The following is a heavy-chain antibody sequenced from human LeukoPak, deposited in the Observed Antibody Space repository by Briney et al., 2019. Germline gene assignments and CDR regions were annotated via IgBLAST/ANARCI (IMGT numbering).Heavy chain of an antibody. J-gene: IGHJ4*02. Sequence: SVKVSCKASGGTFSSYAISWVRQAPGQGLEWMGRIIPIFGTANYAQKFQGRVTITTDESTSTAYMELSRLRSEDTAVYYCARGRYCGGDCYWDWGQGTLVTVSS. V-gene: IGHV1-69*05. D-gene: IGHD2-21*02. CDR3: ARGRYCGGDCYWD. CDR1: GGTFSSYA. CDR2: IIPIFGTA.